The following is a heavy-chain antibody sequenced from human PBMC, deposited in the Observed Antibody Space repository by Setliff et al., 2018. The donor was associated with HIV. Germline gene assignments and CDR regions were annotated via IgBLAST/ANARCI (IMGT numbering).Heavy chain of an antibody. CDR1: GGSISSSSYY. CDR3: ASGGHRLHDC. CDR2: IYYSGGT. D-gene: IGHD1-26*01. Sequence: TSETLSLTCTVSGGSISSSSYYWGWIRQPPGKGLEWIGTIYYSGGTYYKSSLKSRLIISLDTSKNQFSLNLRSVTAADTAVYFCASGGHRLHDCWGQGTLVTVSS. J-gene: IGHJ4*02. V-gene: IGHV4-39*01.